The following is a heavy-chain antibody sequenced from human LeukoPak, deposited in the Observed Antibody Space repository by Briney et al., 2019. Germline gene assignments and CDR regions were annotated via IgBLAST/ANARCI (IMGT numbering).Heavy chain of an antibody. J-gene: IGHJ3*02. V-gene: IGHV4-59*06. Sequence: SETLSLTCTVSGGSISSYYWSWIRQHPGKGLEWIGYIYYSGSTYYNPSLKSRVTISVDTSKNQFSLKLSSVTAADTAVYYCATSRDYYDSMGGADDAFDIWGQGTMVTVSS. CDR3: ATSRDYYDSMGGADDAFDI. CDR2: IYYSGST. CDR1: GGSISSYY. D-gene: IGHD3-22*01.